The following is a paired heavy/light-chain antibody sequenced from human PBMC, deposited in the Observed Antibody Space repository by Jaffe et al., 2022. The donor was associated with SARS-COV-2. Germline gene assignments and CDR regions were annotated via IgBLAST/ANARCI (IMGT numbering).Heavy chain of an antibody. V-gene: IGHV3-72*01. J-gene: IGHJ4*02. CDR2: TRNKANSFST. Sequence: EVQLVESGGGLVQPGGSLRLSCAASGFTLSDHYMDWVRQAPGKGLEWVGRTRNKANSFSTEYAASVKGRFTTSRDDSRNSLYLQMNSLKAEDTAVYYCARSSSTRDFDSWGQGTLVTVSS. D-gene: IGHD6-6*01. CDR3: ARSSSTRDFDS. CDR1: GFTLSDHY.
Light chain of an antibody. CDR2: AAS. J-gene: IGKJ5*01. CDR1: QGINSY. Sequence: DIQLTQSPSFLSAFVGDRVTITCRASQGINSYLAWYQQKPGKAPKLLIYAASTLQSGVPSRFSGSGSGTEFTLTISSLQPEDFATYYCQQLYTYPITFGQGTRLEIK. CDR3: QQLYTYPIT. V-gene: IGKV1-9*01.